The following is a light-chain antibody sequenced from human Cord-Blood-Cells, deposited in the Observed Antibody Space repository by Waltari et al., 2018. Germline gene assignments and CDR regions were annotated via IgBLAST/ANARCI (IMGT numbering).Light chain of an antibody. V-gene: IGKV1-39*01. CDR3: QQSYSTPFT. J-gene: IGKJ3*01. CDR2: AAS. CDR1: QSISSY. Sequence: DIQMTQSPSSLSASVGDRVTITCRASQSISSYLNWYQTKTGKAPKLLIYAASSLQSWVPSRFSGSGSGTDFTLTISSLQPEDFATYYCQQSYSTPFTFGPGTKVDIK.